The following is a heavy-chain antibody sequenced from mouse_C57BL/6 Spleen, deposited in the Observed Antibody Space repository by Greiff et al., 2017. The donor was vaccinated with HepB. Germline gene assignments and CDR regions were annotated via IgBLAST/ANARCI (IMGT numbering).Heavy chain of an antibody. V-gene: IGHV3-6*01. CDR2: ISYDGSN. D-gene: IGHD2-14*01. Sequence: EVQLVESGPGLVKPSQSLSLTCSVTGYSITSGYYWNWILQFPGNQLEWMGYISYDGSNNYNPSLKNRISITRDTSKNQFFLKLNSVTTEDTATYYCARIGGYYAMDYWGQGTSVTVSS. CDR1: GYSITSGYY. J-gene: IGHJ4*01. CDR3: ARIGGYYAMDY.